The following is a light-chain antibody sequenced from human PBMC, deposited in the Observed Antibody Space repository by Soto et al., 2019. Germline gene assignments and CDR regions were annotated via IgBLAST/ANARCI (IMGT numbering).Light chain of an antibody. Sequence: SVLTQRPSASGSPGESVAISCTGTSSDVGGYNYVSWYQQHPGKAPKLMIYEVNKRPSGVPDRCSGSKSGNTASLTVSGLQAEDEADYYCSSYAGRSNVFGTGTKVTVL. CDR2: EVN. V-gene: IGLV2-8*01. CDR1: SSDVGGYNY. CDR3: SSYAGRSNV. J-gene: IGLJ1*01.